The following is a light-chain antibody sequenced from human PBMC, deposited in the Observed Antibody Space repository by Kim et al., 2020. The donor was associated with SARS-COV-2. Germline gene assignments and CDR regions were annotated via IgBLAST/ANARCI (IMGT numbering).Light chain of an antibody. CDR1: NIGDKS. CDR3: QVWDRTSDRV. V-gene: IGLV3-21*04. J-gene: IGLJ7*01. CDR2: YDS. Sequence: SYELTQPPSVSVAPGKTASITCGGDNIGDKSVHWYQQKPGEAPVVVIYYDSGRHSGIPERLRGSNSGNTATLTISRVEAGDEVDYYCQVWDRTSDRVFGG.